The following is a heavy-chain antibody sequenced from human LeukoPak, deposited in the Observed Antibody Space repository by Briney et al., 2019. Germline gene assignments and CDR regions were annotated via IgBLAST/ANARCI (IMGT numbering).Heavy chain of an antibody. CDR1: RFAFSDYA. V-gene: IGHV3-23*01. D-gene: IGHD3-10*01. J-gene: IGHJ4*02. CDR3: AKAVRSMVTGGGYFDS. Sequence: PGGSLRLSCAASRFAFSDYAMSWVRQAPGKERGGVSSLGGGGDSRYYANSVMGRFTISRENSKNTLYLQMNSLRAEDTSVDYCAKAVRSMVTGGGYFDSWGQETLVTVSP. CDR2: LGGGGDSR.